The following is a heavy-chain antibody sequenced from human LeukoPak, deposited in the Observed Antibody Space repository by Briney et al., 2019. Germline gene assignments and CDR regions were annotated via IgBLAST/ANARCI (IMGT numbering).Heavy chain of an antibody. CDR2: INPNSGGT. CDR1: GYTFTGYY. J-gene: IGHJ4*02. D-gene: IGHD6-13*01. Sequence: ASVKVSCKASGYTFTGYYIHWLRQAPGQGLEWMGWINPNSGGTNYAQKFQGRVTMTRDTSISTAYMELSRLRSDDTAVYYCARSSSSSWNFDYWGQGTLVTVSS. V-gene: IGHV1-2*02. CDR3: ARSSSSSWNFDY.